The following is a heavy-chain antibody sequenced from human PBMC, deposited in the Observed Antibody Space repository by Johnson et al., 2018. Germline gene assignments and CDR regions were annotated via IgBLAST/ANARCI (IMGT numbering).Heavy chain of an antibody. Sequence: EVQLVQSGGGLVQPGGSLRLSCAGSGFTFSNYWMSWLRQAPGKGLEWVAHIKDEGSDKVYVDSVKGRFTISRNNAKNSLYLQMNSLRAEDTAVYYWARDPLHFMGWEDWGQVTLVTVSS. D-gene: IGHD1-26*01. CDR1: GFTFSNYW. CDR3: ARDPLHFMGWED. CDR2: IKDEGSDK. J-gene: IGHJ4*02. V-gene: IGHV3-7*01.